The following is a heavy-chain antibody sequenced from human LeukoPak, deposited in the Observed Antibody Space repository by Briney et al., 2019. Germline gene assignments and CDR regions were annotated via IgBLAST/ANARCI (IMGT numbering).Heavy chain of an antibody. Sequence: SETLSLTCTVSGGSISSGGYYWSWIRQHPGKGLEWIGYIYYSGSTYYNPSLKSRVTISVGTSKNQFSLKLSSVTAADTAVYYCARDPIPGIAAAGYYYYGMDVWGQGTTVTVSS. V-gene: IGHV4-31*03. CDR2: IYYSGST. D-gene: IGHD6-13*01. J-gene: IGHJ6*02. CDR3: ARDPIPGIAAAGYYYYGMDV. CDR1: GGSISSGGYY.